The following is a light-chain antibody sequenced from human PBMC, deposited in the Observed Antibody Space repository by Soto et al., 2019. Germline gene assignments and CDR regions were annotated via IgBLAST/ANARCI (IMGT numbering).Light chain of an antibody. CDR3: QQSASSVT. V-gene: IGKV3-20*01. CDR2: DAD. J-gene: IGKJ5*01. Sequence: VLTHSPGTLSFSPGETATLTFSAIHSVSSTFLAWYQQKPGQAPTLLIYDADTRATGIPDRFSGSGFGTHFTLTISSLEPEDFAMYYCQQSASSVTFGQGTRLEIK. CDR1: HSVSSTF.